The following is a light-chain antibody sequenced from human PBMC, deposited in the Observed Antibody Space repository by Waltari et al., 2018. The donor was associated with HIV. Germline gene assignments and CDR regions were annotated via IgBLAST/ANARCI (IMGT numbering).Light chain of an antibody. CDR1: SRDVGGYNY. J-gene: IGLJ2*01. Sequence: QSALTQPPSASGSPGQSVPISCPGTSRDVGGYNYVSWYQPHPGKAPKLMIYEVSKRPSGVPDRFSGSKSGNTASLTVSGLQAEDEADYYCSSYAGSSNVVFGGGTKLTVL. CDR3: SSYAGSSNVV. V-gene: IGLV2-8*01. CDR2: EVS.